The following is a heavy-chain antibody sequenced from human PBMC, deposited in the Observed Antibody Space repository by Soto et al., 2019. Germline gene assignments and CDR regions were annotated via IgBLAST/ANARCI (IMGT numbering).Heavy chain of an antibody. D-gene: IGHD4-17*01. CDR2: ISGRDGST. J-gene: IGHJ6*02. V-gene: IGHV3-23*01. CDR1: GFTFNNYA. Sequence: GGSLRLSCAASGFTFNNYAMSWVRQAPDKGLEWVSAISGRDGSTYYADSVKGRFTISRDNSKNTLFLQMNSLRAEDTAVYYCAKDSTVTTSLYSYYYGLDVWGQGTTVTVSS. CDR3: AKDSTVTTSLYSYYYGLDV.